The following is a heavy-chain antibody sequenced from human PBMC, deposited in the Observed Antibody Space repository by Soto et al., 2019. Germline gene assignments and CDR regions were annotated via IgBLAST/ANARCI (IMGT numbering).Heavy chain of an antibody. V-gene: IGHV3-64*01. J-gene: IGHJ4*02. Sequence: EVQLVESGGALVQPGGSLRLCSAASRFTFSSYAMHWVRQAPGKGLEYVSAISTNGGSTYYANSVKGRFTISRDNSKSTLYLQMGSLRADDWAVYYCARGQTWAQFDYWGQGTLVTVSS. CDR1: RFTFSSYA. D-gene: IGHD1-26*01. CDR3: ARGQTWAQFDY. CDR2: ISTNGGST.